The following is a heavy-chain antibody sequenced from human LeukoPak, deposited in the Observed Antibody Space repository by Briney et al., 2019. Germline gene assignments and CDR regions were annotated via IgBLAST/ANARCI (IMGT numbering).Heavy chain of an antibody. J-gene: IGHJ3*02. CDR2: IYYSGST. Sequence: SETLSLTCTVSGDSISPYYWSWIRQSPGKGLVWIGYIYYSGSTNYNPSLKSRVTISVDMSKNQFSLILSSVTAADTALYYCARHFTYYYDSSGYPRDACDIWGQGTMVTVSS. D-gene: IGHD3-22*01. V-gene: IGHV4-59*08. CDR3: ARHFTYYYDSSGYPRDACDI. CDR1: GDSISPYY.